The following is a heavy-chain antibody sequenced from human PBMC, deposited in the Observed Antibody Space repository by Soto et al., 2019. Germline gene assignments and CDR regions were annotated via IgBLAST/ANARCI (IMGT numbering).Heavy chain of an antibody. V-gene: IGHV1-18*01. J-gene: IGHJ4*02. CDR1: GYRFTTYA. CDR3: ARGKFYFDN. Sequence: QVQLVQSETEVKKPGASVKVSCKASGYRFTTYAITWVRQAPGQVLEWMGWISPHNNNTEYVQKFQGRVAMTADTSTSTTYMEVRSLRSDDTALYYCARGKFYFDNWGQGTLVTVSS. CDR2: ISPHNNNT.